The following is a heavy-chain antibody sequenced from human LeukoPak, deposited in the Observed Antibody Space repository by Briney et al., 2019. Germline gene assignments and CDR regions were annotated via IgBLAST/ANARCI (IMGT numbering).Heavy chain of an antibody. CDR1: GFNFFSYA. V-gene: IGHV3-30-3*01. CDR3: ARDSSGWSYFDY. Sequence: GWSLRLSCAASGFNFFSYAMHWVRQAPGKGLERVAVMSFDGGSTEYADSVKGRFTISRDNSKNTLYLQMNSLRPEDTAVYYCARDSSGWSYFDYWGQGTLVTVSS. CDR2: MSFDGGST. J-gene: IGHJ4*02. D-gene: IGHD6-19*01.